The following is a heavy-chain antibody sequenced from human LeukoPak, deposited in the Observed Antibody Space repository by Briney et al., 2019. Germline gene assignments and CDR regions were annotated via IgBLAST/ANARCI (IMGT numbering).Heavy chain of an antibody. CDR1: GYSFTSYW. Sequence: GESLKITCKASGYSFTSYWIGWVRQMPGKVLEWMGIIDPSDSETRYTPTFQGQVTISADKSLSTAYLQWNSLQASDTAMYYCARQTAMGRSGDYWGQGTLLTVSS. D-gene: IGHD5-18*01. CDR2: IDPSDSET. V-gene: IGHV5-51*01. J-gene: IGHJ4*02. CDR3: ARQTAMGRSGDY.